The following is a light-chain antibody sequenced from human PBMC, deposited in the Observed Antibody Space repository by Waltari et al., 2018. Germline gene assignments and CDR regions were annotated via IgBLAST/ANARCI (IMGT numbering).Light chain of an antibody. J-gene: IGKJ3*01. Sequence: DIQMTQSPSSVSASVGDRVSTTCRASQDISDWLAWYQQKPGKAPKVLIYAASSLQSGVPSRFSASGSGTDFILTISSLQPEDFATYYCQQANSFPFTFGPGTKVDIK. CDR1: QDISDW. CDR2: AAS. CDR3: QQANSFPFT. V-gene: IGKV1-12*02.